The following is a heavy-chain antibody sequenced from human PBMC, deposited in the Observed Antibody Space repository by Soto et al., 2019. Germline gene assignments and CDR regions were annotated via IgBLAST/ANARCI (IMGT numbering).Heavy chain of an antibody. CDR3: ARRRYCGVDCYNQYYYGMDV. Sequence: QVQLVQSGAEVKKPGSSVKVSCRASGSTFSSYTVSWVRQAPGQGLEWLGRIIPVLTTTDYAQRFRGRATITADNSNTMVYMELSSLRSEDTAVYYWARRRYCGVDCYNQYYYGMDVWGQGTTITVSS. J-gene: IGHJ6*02. V-gene: IGHV1-69*08. CDR1: GSTFSSYT. CDR2: IIPVLTTT. D-gene: IGHD2-21*02.